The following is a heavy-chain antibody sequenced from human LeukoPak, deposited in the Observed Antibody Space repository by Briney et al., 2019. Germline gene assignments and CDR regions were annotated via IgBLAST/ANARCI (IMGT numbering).Heavy chain of an antibody. CDR1: GFTFSSYE. V-gene: IGHV3-48*03. CDR3: ARDGFRNSMIRGVIGYFDY. CDR2: ISSSGSTI. J-gene: IGHJ4*02. D-gene: IGHD3-10*01. Sequence: GGSLRLSCAASGFTFSSYEMNWVRQAPGKGLEWVSYISSSGSTIYYADSVKGRFTISRDNAKNSLYLQMNSLRAEDTAVYYCARDGFRNSMIRGVIGYFDYWGQGTLVTVSS.